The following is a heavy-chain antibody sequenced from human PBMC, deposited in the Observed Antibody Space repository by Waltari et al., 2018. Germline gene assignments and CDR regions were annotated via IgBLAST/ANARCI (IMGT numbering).Heavy chain of an antibody. CDR3: ARGDSGYYFDY. CDR1: GYTFTCDH. V-gene: IGHV1-2*02. CDR2: INPNSGGT. J-gene: IGHJ4*02. D-gene: IGHD5-12*01. Sequence: QVQLVQSGAEVKKPGASVQVSCKASGYTFTCDHMPSWRPAPGQGLEWMGWINPNSGGTNYAQKFQGRVTMTRDTSISTAYMELSRLRSDDTAVYYCARGDSGYYFDYWGQGTLVTVSS.